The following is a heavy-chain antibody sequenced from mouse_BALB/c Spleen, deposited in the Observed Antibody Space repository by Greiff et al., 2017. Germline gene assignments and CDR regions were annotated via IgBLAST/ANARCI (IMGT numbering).Heavy chain of an antibody. CDR2: IRNKANGYTT. Sequence: EVQGVESGGGLVQPGGSLRLSCATSGFTFTDYYMSWVRQPPGKALEWLGFIRNKANGYTTEYSASVKGRFTISRDNSQSILYLQMNTLRAEDSATYYCARDTAPYAMDYWGQGTSVTVSS. CDR3: ARDTAPYAMDY. J-gene: IGHJ4*01. CDR1: GFTFTDYY. V-gene: IGHV7-3*02.